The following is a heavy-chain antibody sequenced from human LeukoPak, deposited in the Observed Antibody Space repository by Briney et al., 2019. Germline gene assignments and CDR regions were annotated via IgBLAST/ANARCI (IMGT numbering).Heavy chain of an antibody. CDR3: AREARRLGMVRGVIGAFDI. CDR2: INSDGRST. Sequence: PGGSLRLSCAASGFTFSSYWMHWVRQAPGKGLVWVSRINSDGRSTSYADSVKGRFTISRDNAKNTLYLQVNSLRAEDTAVYYCAREARRLGMVRGVIGAFDIWGQGTKVTVSS. D-gene: IGHD3-10*01. V-gene: IGHV3-74*01. CDR1: GFTFSSYW. J-gene: IGHJ3*02.